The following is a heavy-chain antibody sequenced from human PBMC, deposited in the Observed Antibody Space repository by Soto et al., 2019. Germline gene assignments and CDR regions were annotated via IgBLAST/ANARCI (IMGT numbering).Heavy chain of an antibody. CDR3: ARGNRRGRSIGGLSRGNFYYYLDV. V-gene: IGHV1-18*01. J-gene: IGHJ6*03. D-gene: IGHD2-15*01. CDR2: SSLHNGYT. CDR1: GYTFFNYE. Sequence: QVQLVQSAAQATKPGASVKVSCKTSGYTFFNYEINWVLLAPGQGLEWMGGSSLHNGYTNYAQRPPGRFTTSTEASTNTLYMELGSLRSDETAIYYCARGNRRGRSIGGLSRGNFYYYLDVWGKGTTVT.